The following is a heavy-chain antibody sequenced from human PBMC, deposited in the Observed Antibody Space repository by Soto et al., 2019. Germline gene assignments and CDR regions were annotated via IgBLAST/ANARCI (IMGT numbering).Heavy chain of an antibody. CDR1: GGTFSSYA. D-gene: IGHD3-22*01. J-gene: IGHJ3*02. Sequence: SVKVSCKASGGTFSSYAISWVRQAPGQGLVWMGGIIPIFGTANYAQKFQGRVTITADESTSTAYMELSSLRSEDTAVYYCARLLYYYDSSAQPRAFDIWGQGTMVTVSS. CDR3: ARLLYYYDSSAQPRAFDI. CDR2: IIPIFGTA. V-gene: IGHV1-69*13.